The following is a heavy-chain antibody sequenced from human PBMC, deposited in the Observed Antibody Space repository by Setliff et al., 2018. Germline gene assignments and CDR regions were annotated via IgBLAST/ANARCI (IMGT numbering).Heavy chain of an antibody. J-gene: IGHJ4*02. CDR1: GDSISNYY. CDR3: ARGNPNSSRSSLVY. Sequence: SETLSLTCTVSGDSISNYYWTWIRQPPGKGLEWIGYIYYSGTTNYNPSLKSRVTISVDTSKNQFSLKLTSVTAADTAVYYCARGNPNSSRSSLVYWGQGTLVTVSS. V-gene: IGHV4-59*01. D-gene: IGHD6-6*01. CDR2: IYYSGTT.